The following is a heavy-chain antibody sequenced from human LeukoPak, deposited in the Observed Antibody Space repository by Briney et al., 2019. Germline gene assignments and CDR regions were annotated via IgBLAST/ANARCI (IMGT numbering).Heavy chain of an antibody. CDR1: GFTFSSYA. J-gene: IGHJ4*02. CDR2: ISYDGSNK. CDR3: ARDHPLTSCSGGSCYSGGGNYFDY. V-gene: IGHV3-30*04. Sequence: AGGSLRLSCAASGFTFSSYAMHWVRQAPGKGLEWVAVISYDGSNKYYADSVKGRFTISRDNSKNTLYLQMNSLRAEDTAVYYCARDHPLTSCSGGSCYSGGGNYFDYWGQGTLVTVSS. D-gene: IGHD2-15*01.